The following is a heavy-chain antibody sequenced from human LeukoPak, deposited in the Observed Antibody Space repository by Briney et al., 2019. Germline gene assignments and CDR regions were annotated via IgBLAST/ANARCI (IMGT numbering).Heavy chain of an antibody. V-gene: IGHV3-23*01. CDR3: AKVLYGSGWYADY. J-gene: IGHJ4*02. CDR2: ISGSGGST. CDR1: GFTFSSYA. D-gene: IGHD6-19*01. Sequence: PGGSLRLSCAASGFTFSSYAMSWVRQAPGKGLEWVSAISGSGGSTYYADSVKGRFTISRDNSKNTLYLQMNSLRAEDTAAYYCAKVLYGSGWYADYWGQGTLVTVSS.